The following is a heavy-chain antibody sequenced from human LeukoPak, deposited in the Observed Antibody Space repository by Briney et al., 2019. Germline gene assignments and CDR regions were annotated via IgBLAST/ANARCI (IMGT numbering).Heavy chain of an antibody. V-gene: IGHV3-21*01. CDR3: ARDLYDGAAGYFDS. CDR2: ISSSSNYI. Sequence: GGSLRLSCAASGFTFSSYWIHWVRQAPGKGLEWVSSISSSSNYIYYADSLKGRFTISRDNAKNSLYLQMNSLRAEDTAVYYCARDLYDGAAGYFDSWGQGTLVTVSS. J-gene: IGHJ4*02. CDR1: GFTFSSYW. D-gene: IGHD2-8*01.